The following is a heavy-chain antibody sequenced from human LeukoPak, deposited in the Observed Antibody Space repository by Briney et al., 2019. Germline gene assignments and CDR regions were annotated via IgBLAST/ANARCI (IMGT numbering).Heavy chain of an antibody. J-gene: IGHJ3*02. V-gene: IGHV3-49*04. CDR3: TVPPTGDTPDAFDM. D-gene: IGHD7-27*01. Sequence: PGGSLRLSCKTSGFTFGDYPMSWVRQAPGKGLEWVAFIRSKAYGGTTEYAASVKARFIISRDDSKSIAYLQMNSLKTEDTAVYYCTVPPTGDTPDAFDMWGQGTMVTVST. CDR2: IRSKAYGGTT. CDR1: GFTFGDYP.